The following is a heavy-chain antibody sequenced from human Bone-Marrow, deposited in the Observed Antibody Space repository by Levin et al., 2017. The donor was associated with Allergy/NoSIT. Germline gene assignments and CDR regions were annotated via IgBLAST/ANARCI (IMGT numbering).Heavy chain of an antibody. CDR1: GYTFTGHY. V-gene: IGHV1-2*02. CDR2: INPDSGAT. Sequence: ASVKVSCKASGYTFTGHYIYWVRQAPGQGLEWMGWINPDSGATSYVEKFKGRVTMTRDTSISTAFMELSSLRSDDTAVFYCAREPPHSRGWYGYAFDIWGQGTMVTVSS. CDR3: AREPPHSRGWYGYAFDI. D-gene: IGHD6-19*01. J-gene: IGHJ3*02.